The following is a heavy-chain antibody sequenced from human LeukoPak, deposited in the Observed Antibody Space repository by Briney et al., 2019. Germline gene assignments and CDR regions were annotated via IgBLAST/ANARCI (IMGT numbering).Heavy chain of an antibody. CDR1: GFIFSNYA. CDR2: IYSGGST. V-gene: IGHV3-53*01. Sequence: GGSLRLSCAASGFIFSNYAMHWVRQAPGKGLEWVSFIYSGGSTQYSDSVKGRFTISRDNSKNTLYLQMNSLRAEDTAVYYCARRAGDYSHPYDYWGQGTLVTVSS. CDR3: ARRAGDYSHPYDY. D-gene: IGHD3-22*01. J-gene: IGHJ4*02.